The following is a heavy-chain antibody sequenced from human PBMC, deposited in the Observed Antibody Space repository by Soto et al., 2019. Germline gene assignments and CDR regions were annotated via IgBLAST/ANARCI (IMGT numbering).Heavy chain of an antibody. CDR2: ISGSGSTI. CDR1: AFAFSDSY. Sequence: PGGSLRLSCAASAFAFSDSYMTWVRQAPGKGLEWVSYISGSGSTIYYADSVKGRFTISRDNAKNSLYLQMNSLRVEDTAVYYCARDRRRNYGMDVWGQGTTVTVSS. V-gene: IGHV3-11*01. J-gene: IGHJ6*02. CDR3: ARDRRRNYGMDV.